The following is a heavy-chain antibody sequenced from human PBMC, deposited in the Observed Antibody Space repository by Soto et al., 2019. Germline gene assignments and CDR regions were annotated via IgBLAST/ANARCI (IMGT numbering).Heavy chain of an antibody. CDR2: INHSGST. CDR1: GGSFSGYY. CDR3: ARGLGYCSGGSCFSDYYYGMDV. Sequence: QVQLQQWGAGRLKPSETLSLTCAVYGGSFSGYYWSWIRQPPGKGLEWIGDINHSGSTNYNPSLKRRVAISVDTSKNQFSLKLSSVTAADKAVYYGARGLGYCSGGSCFSDYYYGMDVWGQGTTVTVSS. V-gene: IGHV4-34*01. D-gene: IGHD2-15*01. J-gene: IGHJ6*02.